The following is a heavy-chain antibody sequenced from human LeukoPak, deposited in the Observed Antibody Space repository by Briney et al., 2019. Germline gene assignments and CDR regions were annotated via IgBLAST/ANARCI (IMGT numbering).Heavy chain of an antibody. J-gene: IGHJ5*02. Sequence: SETLSLTCTVSGGSISSGSYYWSWIRLPAGKGLEWIGHIFYSGRPNYHPSLKSRATTSVGISETLVSLKLSSVAAADTAEYYWARSYRLRGNLFDHWGQGTLVTVST. V-gene: IGHV4-61*10. CDR3: ARSYRLRGNLFDH. D-gene: IGHD2-2*02. CDR2: IFYSGRP. CDR1: GGSISSGSYY.